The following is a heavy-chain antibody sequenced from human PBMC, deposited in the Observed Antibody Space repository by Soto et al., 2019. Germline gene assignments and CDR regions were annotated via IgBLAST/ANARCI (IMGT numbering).Heavy chain of an antibody. Sequence: QVQLQESGPGLVKPSQTLSLTCTVSGGSISSGGYYWSWIRQHPGKGLEWIGYIYYSGSTYYNPSLKSRVTISVDTYKNQFSLKLSSVTAADTAVYYCASSSSWYLGGPRWSRGGFDYWGQGTLVTVSS. V-gene: IGHV4-31*03. J-gene: IGHJ4*02. CDR1: GGSISSGGYY. D-gene: IGHD6-13*01. CDR2: IYYSGST. CDR3: ASSSSWYLGGPRWSRGGFDY.